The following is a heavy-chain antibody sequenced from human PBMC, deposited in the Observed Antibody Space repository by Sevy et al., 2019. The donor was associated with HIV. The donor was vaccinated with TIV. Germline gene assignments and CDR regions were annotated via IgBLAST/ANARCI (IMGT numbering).Heavy chain of an antibody. CDR2: IYTSGRT. CDR3: ARGGRPGYYDSSYPY. Sequence: SETLSLTCTVSGGSISSGTYYWSWIRQPAGKGLEWIGRIYTSGRTNYNPSLQSRVTMSVDTSKNQFSLKLSSVTAADTAVYYCARGGRPGYYDSSYPYWGQGTLVTVSS. CDR1: GGSISSGTYY. D-gene: IGHD3-22*01. V-gene: IGHV4-61*02. J-gene: IGHJ4*02.